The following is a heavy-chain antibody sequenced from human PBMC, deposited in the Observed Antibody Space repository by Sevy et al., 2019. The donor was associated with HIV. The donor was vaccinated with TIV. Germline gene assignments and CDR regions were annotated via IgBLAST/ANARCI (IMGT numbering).Heavy chain of an antibody. CDR3: AKGDGAYYYDSSGYYETFDY. Sequence: GGSLRLSCAASGFTFSSYGMHWVRQAPGKGLEWVAVISYDGSNKYYADSVKGRFTISRDNSKNTLYLQMNSLRAGDTAVYYCAKGDGAYYYDSSGYYETFDYWGQGTLVTVSS. CDR1: GFTFSSYG. CDR2: ISYDGSNK. J-gene: IGHJ4*02. V-gene: IGHV3-30*18. D-gene: IGHD3-22*01.